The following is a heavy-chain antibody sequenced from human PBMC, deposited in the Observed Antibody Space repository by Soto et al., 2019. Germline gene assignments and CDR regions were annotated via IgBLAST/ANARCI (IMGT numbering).Heavy chain of an antibody. CDR3: ARDGGDGHKAPYFDY. Sequence: QVQLQESGPGLVQPSQTLSLTCTVSGGSISSGGYYWSWIRQHPGKGLEWIGYIYYNGITYYNPSLKSRVTISVDTSKNQFSLKLSSVTAADTAVYYCARDGGDGHKAPYFDYWGQGTLVTVSS. J-gene: IGHJ4*02. CDR2: IYYNGIT. D-gene: IGHD3-16*01. V-gene: IGHV4-31*03. CDR1: GGSISSGGYY.